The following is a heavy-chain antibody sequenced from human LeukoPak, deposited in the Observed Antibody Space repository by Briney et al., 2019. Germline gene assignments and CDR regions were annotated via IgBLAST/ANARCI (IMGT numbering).Heavy chain of an antibody. Sequence: GGSLRLSCAASGFRYSRYWMSWLRQPPEKGLEWVAEIDEDGSEKYYVDSVKGRFTISRDNAKNSLYLQMNNLRVEDTAVYYCASFDWGQSWGQGSLVTVSS. D-gene: IGHD3-9*01. V-gene: IGHV3-7*01. CDR3: ASFDWGQS. CDR1: GFRYSRYW. J-gene: IGHJ4*02. CDR2: IDEDGSEK.